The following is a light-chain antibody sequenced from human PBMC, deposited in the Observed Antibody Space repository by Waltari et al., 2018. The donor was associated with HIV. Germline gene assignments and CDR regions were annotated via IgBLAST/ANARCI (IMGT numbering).Light chain of an antibody. V-gene: IGLV1-44*01. CDR2: NNN. CDR1: SPNLGTNN. CDR3: AAWDDSLNGQVV. J-gene: IGLJ3*02. Sequence: QSVLTQPPSASGTPGQRVTISCSGRSPNLGTNNVRWSQQVPGTSPKLLIYNNNQRPSGVPDRFSGSKSGTSASLAITGLQSEDEADYHCAAWDDSLNGQVVFGGGTKLTVL.